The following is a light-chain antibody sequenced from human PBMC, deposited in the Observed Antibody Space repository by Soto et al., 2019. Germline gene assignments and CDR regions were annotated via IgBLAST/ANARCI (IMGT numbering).Light chain of an antibody. CDR3: HVWDSDRDHPV. CDR2: NEV. J-gene: IGLJ7*01. Sequence: SYELTQPPSVSVAPGKTASITCGGNNIGRKGVHWYQKKSGQAPVLVIYNEVDRPSGIPERFSGSNYGNTATLTISRVEAGDEAAYYCHVWDSDRDHPVFGGGTQLTVL. CDR1: NIGRKG. V-gene: IGLV3-21*04.